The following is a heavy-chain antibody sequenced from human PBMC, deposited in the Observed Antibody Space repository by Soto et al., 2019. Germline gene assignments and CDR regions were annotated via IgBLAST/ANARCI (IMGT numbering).Heavy chain of an antibody. J-gene: IGHJ4*02. CDR1: GFSLTTSGVG. D-gene: IGHD3-3*01. CDR3: AHRILRTVFGVVTTTAIYFDF. Sequence: QITLNESGPTVVKPAETLTLTCTFSGFSLTTSGVGVGWIRQSPGKAPEWLALIYLDDDKRYRASLKSRLTITKDTSKNQVVLTMASVDPADTATYYCAHRILRTVFGVVTTTAIYFDFWGQGTPVVVSS. V-gene: IGHV2-5*02. CDR2: IYLDDDK.